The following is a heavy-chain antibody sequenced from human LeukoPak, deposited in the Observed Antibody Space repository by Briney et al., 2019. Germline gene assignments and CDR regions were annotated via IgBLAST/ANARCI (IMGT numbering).Heavy chain of an antibody. CDR2: IYTSGST. CDR3: ARITAAGTRKSLYYFDY. D-gene: IGHD6-13*01. V-gene: IGHV4-39*07. J-gene: IGHJ4*02. Sequence: PSETLSLTCTVSDGSISSSSYYWGWIRQPPGKGLEWIGSIYTSGSTNYNPSLKSRVTMSVDTSKNQFSLKLSSVTAADTAVYYCARITAAGTRKSLYYFDYWGQGTLVTVSS. CDR1: DGSISSSSYY.